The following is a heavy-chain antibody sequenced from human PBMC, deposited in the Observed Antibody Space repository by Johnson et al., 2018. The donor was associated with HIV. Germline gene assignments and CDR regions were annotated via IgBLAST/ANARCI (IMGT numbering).Heavy chain of an antibody. D-gene: IGHD6-6*01. CDR3: ARAERSSSGVDAFDL. CDR1: GFTFSHNA. Sequence: VQLVESGGGLVKPGGSLRLSCAASGFTFSHNAMHWVRQGPGKGLEYVSAISSNGGSTFYANSVKGRFTISRDNSKNTLYLQLGSLRTDDTAVYYCARAERSSSGVDAFDLWGQGTTVTVSS. CDR2: ISSNGGST. J-gene: IGHJ3*01. V-gene: IGHV3-64*01.